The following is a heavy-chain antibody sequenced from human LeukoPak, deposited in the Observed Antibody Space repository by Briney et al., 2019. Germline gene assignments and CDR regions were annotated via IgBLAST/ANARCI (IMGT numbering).Heavy chain of an antibody. CDR1: GLSFSSYE. V-gene: IGHV3-48*03. CDR3: ARDRADYVGAFDI. Sequence: GGSLRLSCAASGLSFSSYEMNWVRQAPGKGLEWVSYISSSGNTIYYADSVKGRFTNSRDNANNSLYLQMNDLRAEDTAVYYCARDRADYVGAFDIWGQGTMVTVSS. J-gene: IGHJ3*02. D-gene: IGHD4-17*01. CDR2: ISSSGNTI.